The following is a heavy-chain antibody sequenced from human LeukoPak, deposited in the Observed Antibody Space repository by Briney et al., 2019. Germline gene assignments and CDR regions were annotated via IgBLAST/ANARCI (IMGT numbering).Heavy chain of an antibody. Sequence: SETLSLTCTVSGGSFSSYFWSWIRQPPGKGLEWIGYIYYSGRSNHNPSLNSRVTISVDTSRNQFSLKLSSVTAADTAVYYCAREGIAVAGAAGGSDAFDIWGQGTRVTVSS. J-gene: IGHJ3*02. V-gene: IGHV4-59*01. CDR1: GGSFSSYF. D-gene: IGHD6-19*01. CDR3: AREGIAVAGAAGGSDAFDI. CDR2: IYYSGRS.